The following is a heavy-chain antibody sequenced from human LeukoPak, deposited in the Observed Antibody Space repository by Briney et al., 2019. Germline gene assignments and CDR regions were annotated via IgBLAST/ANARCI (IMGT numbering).Heavy chain of an antibody. Sequence: KPSETLSLTCTVSGGSISGYYWSWIRQPAGKALEWIGRIHTSGTTNYNPSLKSRVAMSVDTSKSQFSLKLNSVTAADTAVYYCAREGSRGSNWFDPWGQGTLVTVSS. CDR2: IHTSGTT. CDR1: GGSISGYY. J-gene: IGHJ5*02. D-gene: IGHD1-26*01. V-gene: IGHV4-4*07. CDR3: AREGSRGSNWFDP.